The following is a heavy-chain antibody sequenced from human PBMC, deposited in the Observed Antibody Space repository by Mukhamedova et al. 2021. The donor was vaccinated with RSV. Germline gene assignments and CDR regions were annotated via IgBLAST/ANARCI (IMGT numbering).Heavy chain of an antibody. CDR2: GST. D-gene: IGHD3-10*01. Sequence: GSTNYNPSLKSRVTISVDTSKNQFSLKLSSLTAADTAVYYCAGSITMVRGVIWYFDYWGQGTLVTVSS. J-gene: IGHJ4*02. V-gene: IGHV4-59*01. CDR3: AGSITMVRGVIWYFDY.